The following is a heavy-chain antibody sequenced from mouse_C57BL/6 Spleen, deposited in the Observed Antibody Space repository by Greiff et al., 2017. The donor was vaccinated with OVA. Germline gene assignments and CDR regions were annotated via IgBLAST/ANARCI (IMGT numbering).Heavy chain of an antibody. CDR1: GYTFTSYW. CDR3: TRGGGNYDYAMDY. J-gene: IGHJ4*01. Sequence: EVQLQQSGTVLARPGASVKMSCKTSGYTFTSYWMHWVKQRPGQGLEWIGAIYPGNSDTSYNQKFKGKAKLPAVTSASTAYMELSSLTNEDSAVYYCTRGGGNYDYAMDYWGQGTSVTVSS. V-gene: IGHV1-5*01. CDR2: IYPGNSDT. D-gene: IGHD2-1*01.